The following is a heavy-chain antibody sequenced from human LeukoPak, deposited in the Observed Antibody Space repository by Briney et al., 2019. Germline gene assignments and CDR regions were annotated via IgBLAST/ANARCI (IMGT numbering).Heavy chain of an antibody. CDR3: ARDSVRTIFGVVISWFDP. D-gene: IGHD3-3*01. V-gene: IGHV1-69*04. J-gene: IGHJ5*02. CDR1: GGTFSSYT. CDR2: IIPILGIA. Sequence: SVKVSCKASGGTFSSYTISWVRQAPGQGLEWMGRIIPILGIANYAQKFQGRVTITADKSTSTAYMELSSLRSEDTAVYYCARDSVRTIFGVVISWFDPWGQRTLVTVSS.